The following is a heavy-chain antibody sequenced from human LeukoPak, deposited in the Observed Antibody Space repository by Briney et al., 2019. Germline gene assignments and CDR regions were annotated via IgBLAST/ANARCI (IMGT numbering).Heavy chain of an antibody. CDR3: ARGWLPSDITLK. CDR1: GFTFSSYE. D-gene: IGHD3-22*01. CDR2: IKGDGSDT. V-gene: IGHV3-74*01. Sequence: GGSLRLSCAASGFTFSSYEMNWVRQAPGKGLEWVSRIKGDGSDTNYADSVKGRFTISRDNARNTLYLQMNSLRAEDTAVYYCARGWLPSDITLKWGQGTMVTVSS. J-gene: IGHJ3*01.